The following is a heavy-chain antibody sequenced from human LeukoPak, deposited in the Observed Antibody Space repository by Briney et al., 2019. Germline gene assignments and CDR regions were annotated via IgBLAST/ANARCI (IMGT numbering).Heavy chain of an antibody. J-gene: IGHJ4*02. V-gene: IGHV5-51*01. CDR1: GYRFTSYW. CDR2: IYPGDSDT. D-gene: IGHD2-15*01. CDR3: ARRLLGYCSGGSCEYYFDY. Sequence: GESVKISCNGSGYRFTSYWIGWVRQMPGKGLEWMGIIYPGDSDTRYSPSFQGQVTISADKSTSTAYLQWSSLKASDTAMYYCARRLLGYCSGGSCEYYFDYWGQGTLVTVSS.